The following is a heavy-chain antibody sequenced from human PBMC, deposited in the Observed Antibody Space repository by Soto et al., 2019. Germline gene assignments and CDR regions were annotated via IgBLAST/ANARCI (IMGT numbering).Heavy chain of an antibody. CDR2: IYHSGST. D-gene: IGHD3-3*01. CDR1: GGPISSSNW. J-gene: IGHJ4*02. V-gene: IGHV4-4*02. CDR3: ARVFSDFWGVDY. Sequence: SETLSLTCAVSGGPISSSNWWSWVRQPPGKGLEWIGEIYHSGSTNYNPSLKSRVTISVDKSKNQFSLKLSSVTAADTAVYYCARVFSDFWGVDYWGQGTLVTVSS.